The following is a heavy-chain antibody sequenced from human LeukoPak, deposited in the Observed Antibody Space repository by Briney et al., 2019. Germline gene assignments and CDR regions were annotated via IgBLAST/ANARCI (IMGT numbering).Heavy chain of an antibody. CDR1: GGSISSYY. Sequence: SETLSLTCTVSGGSISSYYWGWIRQPPGKGPEWIGYIYYSGSTNYNPSLKSRVTISVDTSKNQFSLKLSSVTAADTAVYYCARDLTMVRGVSYYYYGMDVWGQGTTVTVSS. D-gene: IGHD3-10*01. V-gene: IGHV4-59*01. CDR3: ARDLTMVRGVSYYYYGMDV. CDR2: IYYSGST. J-gene: IGHJ6*02.